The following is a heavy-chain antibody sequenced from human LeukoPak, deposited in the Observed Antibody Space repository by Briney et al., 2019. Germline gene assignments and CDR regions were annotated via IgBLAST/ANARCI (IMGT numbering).Heavy chain of an antibody. V-gene: IGHV1-69*01. Sequence: SVKVSCKASGGTFSSYAISWVRQAPGQGLEWMGGIIPIFGTANYAQKFQGRVTITADESTSTAYMELSSLRSEDTAVYYCARIHYDFWSGYYPDYYYYGMDAWGQGTTVTVSS. D-gene: IGHD3-3*01. CDR2: IIPIFGTA. CDR1: GGTFSSYA. J-gene: IGHJ6*02. CDR3: ARIHYDFWSGYYPDYYYYGMDA.